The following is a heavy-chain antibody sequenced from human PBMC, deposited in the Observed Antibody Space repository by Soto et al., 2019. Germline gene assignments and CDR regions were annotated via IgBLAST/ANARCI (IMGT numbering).Heavy chain of an antibody. Sequence: GGSLRLSCAASAFTFSYYIMTWVRQAPGKGLEWVSSISSTSNYIYYADSVKGRFTVSRDNAKNSLYLQMNNLRAEDTAVYYCAATEGYYYGMDVWGQGTTVTVYS. CDR2: ISSTSNYI. CDR1: AFTFSYYI. CDR3: AATEGYYYGMDV. V-gene: IGHV3-21*01. J-gene: IGHJ6*02.